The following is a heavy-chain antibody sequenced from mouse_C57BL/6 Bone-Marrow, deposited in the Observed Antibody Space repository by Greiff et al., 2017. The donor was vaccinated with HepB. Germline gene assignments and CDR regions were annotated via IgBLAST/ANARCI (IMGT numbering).Heavy chain of an antibody. CDR2: IYPSDSET. CDR3: ARAVLLRLDY. D-gene: IGHD1-1*01. V-gene: IGHV1-61*01. CDR1: GYTFTSYW. J-gene: IGHJ2*01. Sequence: VQLQQPGAELVRPGSSVKLSCKASGYTFTSYWMDWVKQRPGQGLEWIGNIYPSDSETHYNQKFKDKATLTVDKSSSTAYMQLSSLTSEDSAVYYCARAVLLRLDYWGQGTTLTVSS.